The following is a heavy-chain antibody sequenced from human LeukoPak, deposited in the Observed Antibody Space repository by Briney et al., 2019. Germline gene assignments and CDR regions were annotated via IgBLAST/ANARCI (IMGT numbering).Heavy chain of an antibody. CDR3: AKAHCSGGSCLSFGAFDI. Sequence: GGSLRLSCAASGFTFSSYAMSWVRQAPGKGLEWVSAISGSGGSTYYADPVKGRFTISRDNSKNTLYLQMNSLRAEDTAVYYCAKAHCSGGSCLSFGAFDIWGQGTMVTVSS. J-gene: IGHJ3*02. D-gene: IGHD2-15*01. V-gene: IGHV3-23*01. CDR2: ISGSGGST. CDR1: GFTFSSYA.